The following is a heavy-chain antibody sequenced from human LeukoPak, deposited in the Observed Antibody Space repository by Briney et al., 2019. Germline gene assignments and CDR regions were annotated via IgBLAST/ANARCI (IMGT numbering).Heavy chain of an antibody. V-gene: IGHV1-2*02. CDR3: ARDPKSQLLLDY. D-gene: IGHD2-2*01. CDR1: GFTFTDEY. J-gene: IGHJ4*02. CDR2: INPYSGAI. Sequence: ASVKVFRKSSGFTFTDEYIHWVRQAPGQGLEWMGWINPYSGAINYAQKFQGRVTLTRDTSISTAYMELSRLTSGDTAVYYCARDPKSQLLLDYWGQGTLVTVSS.